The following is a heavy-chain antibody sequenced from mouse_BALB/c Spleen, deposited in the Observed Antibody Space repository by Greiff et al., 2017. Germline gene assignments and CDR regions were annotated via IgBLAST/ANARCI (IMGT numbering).Heavy chain of an antibody. CDR3: ARGGTAFYAMDY. J-gene: IGHJ4*01. CDR2: ISYDGSN. Sequence: DVKLQESGPGLVKPSQSLSLTCSVTGYSITSGYYWNWIRQFPGNKLEWMGYISYDGSNNYNPSLKNRISITRDTSKNQFFLKLNSVTTEDTATYYCARGGTAFYAMDYWGQGTSVTVSS. D-gene: IGHD1-2*01. CDR1: GYSITSGYY. V-gene: IGHV3-6*02.